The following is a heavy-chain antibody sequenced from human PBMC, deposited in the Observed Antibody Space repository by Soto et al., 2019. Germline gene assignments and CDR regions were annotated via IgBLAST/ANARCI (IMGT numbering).Heavy chain of an antibody. Sequence: GGSLRLSCTGSGFDFGDYYMSWLRQAPGKGLEWVSYIDSGDGTTYYTDSVKGRFTISRDNAKKTVYLQMSSLRVEDTALYYCVRPYYSSSWFPFDRWGRGTLVTVSS. V-gene: IGHV3-11*01. D-gene: IGHD6-13*01. CDR2: IDSGDGTT. CDR3: VRPYYSSSWFPFDR. CDR1: GFDFGDYY. J-gene: IGHJ4*02.